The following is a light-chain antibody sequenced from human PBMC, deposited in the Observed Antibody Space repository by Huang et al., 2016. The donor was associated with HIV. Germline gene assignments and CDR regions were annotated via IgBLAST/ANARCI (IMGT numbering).Light chain of an antibody. CDR1: LSVSTN. V-gene: IGKV3-15*01. Sequence: ERVMTQSPATVSLSPGERATLSCRASLSVSTNLAWYQQRPGQAHRLLIYGASTRATGIPARFSGGGSGAEFTLTISSLQSEDFAVYYCQQYDNWPLTFGGGTKVQIK. CDR2: GAS. CDR3: QQYDNWPLT. J-gene: IGKJ4*01.